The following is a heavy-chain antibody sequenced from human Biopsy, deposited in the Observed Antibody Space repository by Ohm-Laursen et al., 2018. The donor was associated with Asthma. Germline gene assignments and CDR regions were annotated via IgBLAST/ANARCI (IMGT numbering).Heavy chain of an antibody. Sequence: RSLRLSCTASGFTFDDYAMHWVRQAPGKGLEWVSGISWNSGSIGYADSVKGRFTISRDNAKNSLYLQMNSLRAEDTALYYCAKGEWELLKANFDYWGQGTLVTVSS. V-gene: IGHV3-9*01. CDR3: AKGEWELLKANFDY. J-gene: IGHJ4*02. CDR2: ISWNSGSI. CDR1: GFTFDDYA. D-gene: IGHD1-26*01.